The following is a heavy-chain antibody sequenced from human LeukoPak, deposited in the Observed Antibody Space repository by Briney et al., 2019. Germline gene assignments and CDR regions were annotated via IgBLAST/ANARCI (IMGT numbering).Heavy chain of an antibody. CDR1: GGSISSSSYY. V-gene: IGHV4-39*01. Sequence: PSETLSLTCTVSGGSISSSSYYWGWIRQPPGKGLEWIGSIYYSGSTYYNPSLKSRVTISVDTSKNQFSLKLSSVTAADTAVYYCARGRPLSGSYYLFDYWGQGTLVTVSS. J-gene: IGHJ4*02. CDR2: IYYSGST. CDR3: ARGRPLSGSYYLFDY. D-gene: IGHD1-26*01.